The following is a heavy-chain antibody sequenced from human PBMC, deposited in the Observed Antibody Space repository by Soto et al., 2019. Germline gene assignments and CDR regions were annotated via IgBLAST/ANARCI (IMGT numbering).Heavy chain of an antibody. CDR3: TSDVGHMSLPLFAS. CDR1: GFSFTDAW. Sequence: EVQLVESGGGLVEPGGSLRLSCADSGFSFTDAWMGWVRQAPGKGLEWVGRIKSRSNGGTADFPAPVKGRFSISRDDSNSLLYLQMSSLQTEDTAVYHCTSDVGHMSLPLFASWGQGTMVTVSS. V-gene: IGHV3-15*01. D-gene: IGHD1-26*01. J-gene: IGHJ4*02. CDR2: IKSRSNGGTA.